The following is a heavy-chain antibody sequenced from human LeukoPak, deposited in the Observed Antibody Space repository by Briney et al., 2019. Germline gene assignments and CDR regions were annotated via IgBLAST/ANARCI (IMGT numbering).Heavy chain of an antibody. CDR2: IYTSGST. D-gene: IGHD5-12*01. CDR1: GGSISSGSYY. V-gene: IGHV4-61*02. J-gene: IGHJ4*02. CDR3: ARGLDLEVGGHVDY. Sequence: SETLSLTCTVSGGSISSGSYYWSWIRQPAGKGLEWIGRIYTSGSTNYNPSLKSRVTISVDTSKNQFSLKLSSVTAADTAVYYCARGLDLEVGGHVDYWGQGTLVTVSS.